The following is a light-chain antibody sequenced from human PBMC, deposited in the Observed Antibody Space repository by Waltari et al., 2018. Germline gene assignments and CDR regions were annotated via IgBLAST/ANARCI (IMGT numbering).Light chain of an antibody. V-gene: IGKV1-16*01. CDR1: QGISNT. J-gene: IGKJ4*01. CDR3: QQRDSYLLT. CDR2: AAS. Sequence: DIQLTQSPSSLSASVGDKITITCRASQGISNTMAWFQQKPGKAPKILIYAASNIQSVGPSRFSGSGSGSDFTLTISNLQPEDFEVYYCQQRDSYLLTFGGGTKVEIK.